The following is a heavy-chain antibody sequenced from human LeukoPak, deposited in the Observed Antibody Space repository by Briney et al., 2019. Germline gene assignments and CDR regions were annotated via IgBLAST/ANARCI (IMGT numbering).Heavy chain of an antibody. V-gene: IGHV3-33*01. CDR1: GFTFSSYG. CDR3: ARAIAVAGEYYFDY. CDR2: IWYDGSNK. J-gene: IGHJ4*02. Sequence: GRSLRLSCAASGFTFSSYGMHWVRQAPGKGLEWVAVIWYDGSNKYYADSVKGRFTISRDNSKNTLYLQMNSLRAEDTAVYYCARAIAVAGEYYFDYWGQGTLATVSS. D-gene: IGHD6-19*01.